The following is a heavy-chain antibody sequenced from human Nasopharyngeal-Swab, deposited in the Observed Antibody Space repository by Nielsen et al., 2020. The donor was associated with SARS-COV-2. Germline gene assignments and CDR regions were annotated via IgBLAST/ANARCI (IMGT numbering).Heavy chain of an antibody. J-gene: IGHJ6*03. CDR1: GGSFSGYY. D-gene: IGHD3-10*01. V-gene: IGHV4-59*01. CDR2: ISDSGST. CDR3: ARVVNLWSFSGFYMDV. Sequence: SETLSLTCAVYGGSFSGYYWSWIRQPPGKGLECIGYISDSGSTNYNPSLKSRVTISLDTSQNQFSLKLNSAIAADTAVYYCARVVNLWSFSGFYMDVWGKGTTVTVSS.